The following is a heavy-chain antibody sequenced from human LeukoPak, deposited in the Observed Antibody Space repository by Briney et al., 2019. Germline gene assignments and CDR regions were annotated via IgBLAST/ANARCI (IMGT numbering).Heavy chain of an antibody. Sequence: GGSLRLSYAASGFTFSSYSMNCVRQAPGEGLEWVSYISSSSSTIYSADSVTGRFTISRDNAKNSLFLQMSSLRVEDTAVYYCARDDTDITQNSNWFDPWGQGTLVTVAS. CDR1: GFTFSSYS. J-gene: IGHJ5*02. V-gene: IGHV3-48*01. CDR3: ARDDTDITQNSNWFDP. D-gene: IGHD5-18*01. CDR2: ISSSSSTI.